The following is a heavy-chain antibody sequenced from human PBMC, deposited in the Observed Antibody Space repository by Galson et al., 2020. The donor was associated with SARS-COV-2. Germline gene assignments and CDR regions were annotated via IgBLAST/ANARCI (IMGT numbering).Heavy chain of an antibody. CDR1: GYTFTSYD. D-gene: IGHD3-10*01. Sequence: ASVKVSCKASGYTFTSYDINWVRQATGQGLEWMGWMNPNSGNTGYAQKFQGRVTITRNTSISTAYMELSSLRSEDTAVYYCARGQFVPRWFGTGSYFWFDPWGQGTLVTVSS. CDR3: ARGQFVPRWFGTGSYFWFDP. CDR2: MNPNSGNT. V-gene: IGHV1-8*03. J-gene: IGHJ5*02.